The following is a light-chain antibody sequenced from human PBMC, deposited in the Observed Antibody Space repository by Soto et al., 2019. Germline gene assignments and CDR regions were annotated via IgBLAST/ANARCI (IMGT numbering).Light chain of an antibody. J-gene: IGLJ1*01. CDR3: CSYTVSGTYV. V-gene: IGLV2-14*01. CDR1: SSDVGGYNY. CDR2: AVS. Sequence: QSALTQPASVSGSPGQSITISCTGTSSDVGGYNYVSWYQQHPGKAPKLMIYAVSNRPSGVSNRFSGSKSGNTATLTISGLQAEDEADYYCCSYTVSGTYVFGPGTKVTVL.